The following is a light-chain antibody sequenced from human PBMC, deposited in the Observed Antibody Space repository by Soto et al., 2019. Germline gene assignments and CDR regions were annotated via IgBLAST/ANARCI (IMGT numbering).Light chain of an antibody. V-gene: IGLV1-51*01. J-gene: IGLJ2*01. CDR3: GTWDSSLRAVV. Sequence: QSVLTQPPSVSAAPGREVTISCSGSSSNIGNNYVSWYQQLPKTAPKLLIHDNDQRPSGIPDRFSGSKSGTSATLGITGLQTGDEADYYCGTWDSSLRAVVFGGGTKVTVL. CDR1: SSNIGNNY. CDR2: DND.